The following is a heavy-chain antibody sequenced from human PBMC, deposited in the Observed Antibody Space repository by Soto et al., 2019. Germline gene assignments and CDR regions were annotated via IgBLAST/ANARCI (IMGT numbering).Heavy chain of an antibody. Sequence: EVQLVESGGGLVQPGGSLRLSCAASGFTFSTYGMTWVRQAPGKGLEWVANIKQDGSEKYYVDSVKGRFTISRDNAKNSLYLQMNSLRAEDSAVYSCATTGGYSSTWLRYYFDYWGQGTLVTVSS. V-gene: IGHV3-7*03. CDR3: ATTGGYSSTWLRYYFDY. CDR2: IKQDGSEK. D-gene: IGHD6-13*01. CDR1: GFTFSTYG. J-gene: IGHJ4*02.